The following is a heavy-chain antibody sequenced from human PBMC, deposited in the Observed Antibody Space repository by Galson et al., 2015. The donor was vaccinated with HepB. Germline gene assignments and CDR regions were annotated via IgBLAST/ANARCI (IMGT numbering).Heavy chain of an antibody. CDR2: INPSGGST. J-gene: IGHJ4*02. D-gene: IGHD3-22*01. Sequence: SVKVSCKASGYTFTSYYMHWVRQAPGQGLEWMGIINPSGGSTSYAQKFQGRVTMTRDTSTSTVYMELSSLRSEDTAVYYCARDLPDYYDSSGYLFDYWGQGTLVTVSS. V-gene: IGHV1-46*01. CDR1: GYTFTSYY. CDR3: ARDLPDYYDSSGYLFDY.